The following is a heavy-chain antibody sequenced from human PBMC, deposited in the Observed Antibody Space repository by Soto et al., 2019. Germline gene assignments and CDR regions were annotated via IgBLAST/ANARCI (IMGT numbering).Heavy chain of an antibody. Sequence: GESLEISCAASGFTFSSYAKHWVRQAPGKGLEWVAVISYDRSNKYYADSVKGRFTISRDNSKNTLYLQMNSLRAEDTAFSFCARDSSFSGLLDYWAQGTLVTVSS. CDR3: ARDSSFSGLLDY. J-gene: IGHJ4*02. CDR2: ISYDRSNK. V-gene: IGHV3-30-3*01. CDR1: GFTFSSYA. D-gene: IGHD6-19*01.